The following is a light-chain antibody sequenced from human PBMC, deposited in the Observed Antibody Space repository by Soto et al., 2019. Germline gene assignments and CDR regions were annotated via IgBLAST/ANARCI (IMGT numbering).Light chain of an antibody. CDR3: SSYAGTNIPVM. J-gene: IGLJ3*02. CDR2: DAT. V-gene: IGLV2-8*01. CDR1: SSDVGGYNF. Sequence: QSVLTQPPSASGSPGQSVTISCTGSSSDVGGYNFVSWYQQHPGKAPKLMIYDATERPSGVPDRFSGSKSGNTASLTVSGLQADDEADYYCSSYAGTNIPVMFGGGTQLTVL.